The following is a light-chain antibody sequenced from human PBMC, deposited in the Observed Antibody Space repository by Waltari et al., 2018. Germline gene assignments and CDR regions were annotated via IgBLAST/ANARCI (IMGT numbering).Light chain of an antibody. V-gene: IGLV1-47*01. CDR1: SSNIGSNY. Sequence: QSVLTKPPSASGTPGQRVTISCSGSSSNIGSNYVYWYQQPPGTAPTLLIYRNNPRPSGVPDRVSGAKSGTSASLAISGLRSEDEADYYCAAWDDSLSGWVFGGGTKLTVL. J-gene: IGLJ3*02. CDR3: AAWDDSLSGWV. CDR2: RNN.